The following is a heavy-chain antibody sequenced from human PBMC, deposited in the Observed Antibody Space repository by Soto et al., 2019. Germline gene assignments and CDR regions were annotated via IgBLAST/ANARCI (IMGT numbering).Heavy chain of an antibody. Sequence: QVQLVQSGTEVKKPGSSVTVSCKASGGPYSKYSISWVRQAPGQGLEWMGRIIPIFDITNYAQKFQGRVTITAXXXTXXGYRHLSSLRSEDTAVYYCARSLLGDYYDSDGLDNWGQGTLVTVSS. CDR2: IIPIFDIT. CDR1: GGPYSKYS. D-gene: IGHD3-22*01. J-gene: IGHJ4*02. CDR3: ARSLLGDYYDSDGLDN. V-gene: IGHV1-69*02.